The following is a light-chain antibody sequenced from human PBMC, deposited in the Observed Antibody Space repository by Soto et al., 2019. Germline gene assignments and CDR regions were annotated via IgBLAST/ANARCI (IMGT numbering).Light chain of an antibody. V-gene: IGLV8-61*01. J-gene: IGLJ2*01. CDR3: VLYMGSGIPV. CDR2: STS. CDR1: SGSVSTSYY. Sequence: QTVVTQEPSFSVSPGGTVTLTCGLSSGSVSTSYYPSWYQQTPGQAPRTLIYSTSSRSSGVPDRFSGSILGNKAALIITGAQADDESDYYCVLYMGSGIPVFGGGTKLTVL.